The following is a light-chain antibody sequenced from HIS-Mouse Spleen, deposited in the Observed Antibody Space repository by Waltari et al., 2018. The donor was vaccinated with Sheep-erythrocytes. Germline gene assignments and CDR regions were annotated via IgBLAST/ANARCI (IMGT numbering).Light chain of an antibody. J-gene: IGLJ1*01. CDR2: DVS. Sequence: QSALTQPRSVSGSPGQSVTISCTGTSSDVGGYNYVSWYQQHPGKAPKLMIDDVSKRPSGVPDRFSGSKSGNTASLTISGLQAEDEADYYCCSYAGSYNNVFATGTKVTV. CDR1: SSDVGGYNY. V-gene: IGLV2-11*01. CDR3: CSYAGSYNNV.